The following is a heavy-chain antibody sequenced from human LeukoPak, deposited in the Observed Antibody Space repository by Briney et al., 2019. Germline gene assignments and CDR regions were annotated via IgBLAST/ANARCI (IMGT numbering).Heavy chain of an antibody. CDR1: GYTFTTYG. J-gene: IGHJ4*02. Sequence: AASVKVSCKASGYTFTTYGISWVRQAPGQGLEWLGWIGPYNGNTNYVQKLQGRVTMTTDTSTNTAYMELRSLGSDDTAVYYCARVRYFDNGAYYMIDFWGQGTLVIVSS. V-gene: IGHV1-18*01. CDR2: IGPYNGNT. CDR3: ARVRYFDNGAYYMIDF. D-gene: IGHD3-22*01.